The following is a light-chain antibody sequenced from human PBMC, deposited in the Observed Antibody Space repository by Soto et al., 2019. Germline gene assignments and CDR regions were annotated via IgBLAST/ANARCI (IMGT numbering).Light chain of an antibody. CDR3: QLYDSSSWT. CDR2: GAS. J-gene: IGKJ1*01. Sequence: EIVLTQSPATLSLSPGERATLSCRASQSVSSYLAWYQQKPGQAPRLLIYGASSRATGFPDRFSGSGSGTDFTLTISRLETEDFAVYYCQLYDSSSWTFGQGTKVDIK. CDR1: QSVSSY. V-gene: IGKV3-20*01.